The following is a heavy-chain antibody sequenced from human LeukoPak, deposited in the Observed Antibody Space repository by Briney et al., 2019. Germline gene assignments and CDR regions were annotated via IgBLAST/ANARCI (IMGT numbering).Heavy chain of an antibody. D-gene: IGHD2-15*01. CDR1: GYTFTSYD. CDR2: MNPNSGNT. CDR3: ARGSGCSGGSCSYYYFDY. V-gene: IGHV1-8*01. Sequence: GASVKVSCKASGYTFTSYDINWVRQATGQGLEWKGWMNPNSGNTGYAQKFQGRVTMTRNTSISTAYMELSSLRSEDTAVYYCARGSGCSGGSCSYYYFDYWGQGTLVTVSS. J-gene: IGHJ4*02.